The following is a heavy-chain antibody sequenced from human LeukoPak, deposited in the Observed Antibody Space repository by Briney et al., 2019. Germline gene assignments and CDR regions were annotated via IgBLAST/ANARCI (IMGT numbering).Heavy chain of an antibody. V-gene: IGHV3-48*01. J-gene: IGHJ4*02. CDR1: GFTFSSYS. D-gene: IGHD4-17*01. CDR3: ATSTLILRLIFDY. CDR2: ISSSSSTI. Sequence: GSLRLSCAASGFTFSSYSMNWVRQAPGKGLEWVSYISSSSSTIYYADSVKGRFTISRDNAKNSLYLQMNSLRAEDTAVYYCATSTLILRLIFDYWGQGTLVTVSS.